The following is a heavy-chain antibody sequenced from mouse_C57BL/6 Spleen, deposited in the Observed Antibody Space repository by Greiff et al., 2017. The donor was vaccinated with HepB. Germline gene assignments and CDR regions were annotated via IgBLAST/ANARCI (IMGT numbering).Heavy chain of an antibody. CDR3: AREDDYDVFDY. CDR1: GFTFSDYG. D-gene: IGHD2-4*01. V-gene: IGHV5-17*01. CDR2: ISSGSSTI. J-gene: IGHJ2*01. Sequence: EVMLVESGGGLVKPGGSLKLSCAASGFTFSDYGMHWVRQAPEKGLEWVAYISSGSSTIYYADTVKGRFTISRDQAKNTLFLQMTSLRSEDTDMYYCAREDDYDVFDYWGQGTTLTVSS.